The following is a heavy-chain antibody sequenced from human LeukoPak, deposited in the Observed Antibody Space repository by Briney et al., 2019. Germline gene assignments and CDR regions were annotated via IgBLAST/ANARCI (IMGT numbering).Heavy chain of an antibody. CDR1: GFTFSSYA. CDR3: AKTTGYYSSSPLDY. J-gene: IGHJ4*02. V-gene: IGHV3-23*01. D-gene: IGHD3-9*01. Sequence: TGGSLRLSCAASGFTFSSYAMNWVRQAPGKGLEWVSGLSGSGDYTYYADSVKGRLTISRDNSKNTLYLQMNSLRAEDTAVYYCAKTTGYYSSSPLDYWGQGTLVTVSS. CDR2: LSGSGDYT.